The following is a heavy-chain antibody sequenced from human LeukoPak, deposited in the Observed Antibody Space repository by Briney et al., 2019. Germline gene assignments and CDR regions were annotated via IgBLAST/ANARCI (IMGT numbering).Heavy chain of an antibody. CDR2: ISYDGSNK. V-gene: IGHV3-30*18. D-gene: IGHD1-26*01. J-gene: IGHJ4*02. CDR3: AKDLPRVGAITD. CDR1: GFTFSSYG. Sequence: GGSLRLSCAASGFTFSSYGMHWVRQAPGKGLEWVAVISYDGSNKYYADSVKGRFTISRGNSKNTLYLQMNSLRAEDTAVYYCAKDLPRVGAITDWGQGTLVTVSS.